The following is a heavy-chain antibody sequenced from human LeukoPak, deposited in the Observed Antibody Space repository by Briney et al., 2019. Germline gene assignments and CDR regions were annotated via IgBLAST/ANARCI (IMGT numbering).Heavy chain of an antibody. Sequence: GGSLRLSCAASGFTFSSYAMSWVRQAPGKGLEWVSAISGSGGSTYYADSVKGRFSVSRDNSKNTLFLQMNSLRAEDTALYYCAKGSSGYFFDLWGQGTLVTVSS. D-gene: IGHD3-22*01. CDR3: AKGSSGYFFDL. CDR1: GFTFSSYA. J-gene: IGHJ4*02. V-gene: IGHV3-23*01. CDR2: ISGSGGST.